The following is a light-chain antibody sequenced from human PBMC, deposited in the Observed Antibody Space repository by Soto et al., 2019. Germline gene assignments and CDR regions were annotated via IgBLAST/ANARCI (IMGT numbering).Light chain of an antibody. J-gene: IGKJ1*01. V-gene: IGKV3-11*01. CDR3: QHYNSYSEA. CDR1: QSVSEF. CDR2: DAS. Sequence: EIVLTQSPATLSLSTGERGTLSCRASQSVSEFLAWYQQKPGQAPRLLIYDASNRATGIPARFSGSGSGTDFTLTISSLQPDDFATYYCQHYNSYSEAFGQGTKVDI.